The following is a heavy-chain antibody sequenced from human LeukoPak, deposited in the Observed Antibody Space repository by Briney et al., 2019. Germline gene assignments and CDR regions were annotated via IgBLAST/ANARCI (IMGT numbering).Heavy chain of an antibody. J-gene: IGHJ4*02. V-gene: IGHV3-48*03. CDR1: GFTFSRYE. CDR2: ISRSGDTI. CDR3: ARDYASEY. D-gene: IGHD3-10*01. Sequence: GSLRLSCAASGFTFSRYEMNWVRQAPGKGLEWVSYISRSGDTIYFADSVKGRFTISRDNAKNSLYLQMSSLRAEDTAVYYCARDYASEYWGQGTLVTVSS.